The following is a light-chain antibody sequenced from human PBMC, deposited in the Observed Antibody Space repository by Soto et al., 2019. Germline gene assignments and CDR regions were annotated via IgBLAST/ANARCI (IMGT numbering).Light chain of an antibody. J-gene: IGLJ1*01. CDR3: QTWGTGILV. CDR2: LNSDGTH. CDR1: SXHSGYA. V-gene: IGLV4-69*01. Sequence: QPVLTQSPSASASLGASVKLTCTLSSXHSGYAIAWHQQQPEKGPRYLMKLNSDGTHNKGDGIPDHFSGSSSGAERYLTISSLQSEDEADYYCQTWGTGILVFGTGTKVTVL.